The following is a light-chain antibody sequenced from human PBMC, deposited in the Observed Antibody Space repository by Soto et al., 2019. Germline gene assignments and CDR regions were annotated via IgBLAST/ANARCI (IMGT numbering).Light chain of an antibody. CDR1: SSDVGGYNY. Sequence: QSALTQPASVSGSPGQSITISCTGTSSDVGGYNYVSWYQQHPGKAPKLMIYHVSNRPSGVSNRLSGSKSGNTASLTISGLQAEDEADYYCSSYTSSSTLAIAGGTKLTVL. J-gene: IGLJ2*01. V-gene: IGLV2-14*01. CDR3: SSYTSSSTLA. CDR2: HVS.